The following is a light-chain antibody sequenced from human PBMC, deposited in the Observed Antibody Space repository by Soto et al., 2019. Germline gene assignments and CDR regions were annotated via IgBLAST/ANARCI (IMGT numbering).Light chain of an antibody. CDR1: SSDVGGYNY. CDR3: CSYAGRYTYV. J-gene: IGLJ1*01. V-gene: IGLV2-11*01. Sequence: QSVLTQPRSVSGSPGQSVAISCTGTSSDVGGYNYVSWYQQHPGKAPKVMIFDVNKRPSGVPDRFSGSKSDNTASLTISGLQAEDDADYYCCSYAGRYTYVFGSGTKVTVL. CDR2: DVN.